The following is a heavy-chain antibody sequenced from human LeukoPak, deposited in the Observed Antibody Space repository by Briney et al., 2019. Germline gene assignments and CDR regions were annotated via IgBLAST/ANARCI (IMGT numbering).Heavy chain of an antibody. Sequence: PGGSLRLSCAAPGFTFSSYWMHCVRQAPGKGLVWVSAITTDGAHIYYADSVKGRFTISRDNSRNTLYLQMNSLRAEDTAVYYCAKDLTRITMIVVVIRDAFDIWGQGAMVTVSS. CDR3: AKDLTRITMIVVVIRDAFDI. V-gene: IGHV3-23*01. D-gene: IGHD3-22*01. CDR2: ITTDGAHI. CDR1: GFTFSSYW. J-gene: IGHJ3*02.